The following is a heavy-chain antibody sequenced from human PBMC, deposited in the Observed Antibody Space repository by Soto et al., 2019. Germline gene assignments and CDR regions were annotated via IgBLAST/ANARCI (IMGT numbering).Heavy chain of an antibody. CDR2: ISGSGGST. J-gene: IGHJ4*02. CDR1: GFTFSSYA. D-gene: IGHD6-13*01. CDR3: AKDTSGSSWYLF. V-gene: IGHV3-23*01. Sequence: HPGGSLRLSCAASGFTFSSYAMSWVRQAPGKGLEWVSAISGSGGSTYYADSVKGRFTISRDNSKNTLYLQMNSLRAEDPAVYYCAKDTSGSSWYLFWGQGTLVTVSS.